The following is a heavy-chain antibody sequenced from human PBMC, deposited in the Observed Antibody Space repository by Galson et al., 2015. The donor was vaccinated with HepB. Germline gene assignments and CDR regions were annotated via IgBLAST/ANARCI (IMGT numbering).Heavy chain of an antibody. J-gene: IGHJ3*02. V-gene: IGHV5-10-1*01. CDR2: IDPSDSYT. Sequence: QSGAEVKKPGESLRISCKGSGYSFTSYWISWVRQMPGKGLVWMGRIDPSDSYTNYSPSLQGHVTISADKSISTAYLQWSSLRASDTAMYYCARHRATQSAFDIWGQGTMVTVSS. CDR1: GYSFTSYW. CDR3: ARHRATQSAFDI. D-gene: IGHD1-26*01.